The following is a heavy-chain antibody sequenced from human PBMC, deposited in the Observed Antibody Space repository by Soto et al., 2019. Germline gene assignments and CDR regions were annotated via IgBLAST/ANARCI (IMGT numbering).Heavy chain of an antibody. Sequence: VQLVQSGAEVKKPGSSVKVSCQASGGTFSSYTISWVRQAPGQGLEWMGRIIPILGIANYAQKFQGRVTIAADKSTSTAYMELSSIRSDDTAVFYCARVRGRQLTGWFYHWCRGTLVTVSS. D-gene: IGHD6-13*01. CDR2: IIPILGIA. CDR3: ARVRGRQLTGWFYH. CDR1: GGTFSSYT. J-gene: IGHJ5*02. V-gene: IGHV1-69*02.